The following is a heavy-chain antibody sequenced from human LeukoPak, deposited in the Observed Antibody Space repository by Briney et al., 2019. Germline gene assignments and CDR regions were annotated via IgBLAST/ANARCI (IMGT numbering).Heavy chain of an antibody. CDR3: ARHNHYGSGVYYYYYGMDV. D-gene: IGHD3-10*01. CDR1: GSSFTTYW. CDR2: IYPGDSDT. V-gene: IGHV5-51*01. J-gene: IGHJ6*02. Sequence: GASLQISCKGSGSSFTTYWIGWVRQLPGKGLEWMGIIYPGDSDTRYSPSFQGQVTISADKSISTAYLQWSSLKASDTAMYYCARHNHYGSGVYYYYYGMDVWGQGTTVTVSS.